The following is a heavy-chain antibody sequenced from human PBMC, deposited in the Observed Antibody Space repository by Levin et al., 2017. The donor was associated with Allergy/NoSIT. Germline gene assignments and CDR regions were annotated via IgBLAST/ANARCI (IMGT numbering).Heavy chain of an antibody. CDR1: GFTFSSNG. CDR3: ARDYSGYDYGCVGY. CDR2: ISEDGRDE. V-gene: IGHV3-30*03. J-gene: IGHJ4*02. Sequence: GGSLRLSCAASGFTFSSNGMHWVRQAPGKGLEWVAVISEDGRDEYYAESVKGRFTISRDNSMDTLYLQMNSLRTEDTATYYCARDYSGYDYGCVGYWGQGSRVTVSS. D-gene: IGHD5-12*01.